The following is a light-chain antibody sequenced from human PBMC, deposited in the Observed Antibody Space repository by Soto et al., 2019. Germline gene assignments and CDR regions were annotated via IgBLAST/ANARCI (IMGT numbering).Light chain of an antibody. CDR3: LQDYNYPLM. CDR1: QGIRND. V-gene: IGKV1-6*01. CDR2: AAS. J-gene: IGKJ1*01. Sequence: AIQMTQSPSSLSASVGDRVTITCRASQGIRNDLGWYQHKPGKAPKVLIYAASSLQGGVPSRFSGSGSGTDFTLTIRSLQTEDFATYYCLQDYNYPLMLGQGTKVEIK.